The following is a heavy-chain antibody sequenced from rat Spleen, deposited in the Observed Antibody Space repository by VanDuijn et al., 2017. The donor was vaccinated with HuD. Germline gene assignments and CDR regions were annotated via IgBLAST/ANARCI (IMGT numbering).Heavy chain of an antibody. Sequence: EVQLVESGGGSVQPGRSMKLSCVASGFTFSGYWMYWLRQAPTKGLEWVASISTGGGNTYYRDSVKGRFTISKDNAKSTLYLQMDSLRSEDTATYYCTRANTTDYYYWYFDFWGPGTMVTVSS. V-gene: IGHV5-25*01. CDR2: ISTGGGNT. D-gene: IGHD1-6*01. CDR3: TRANTTDYYYWYFDF. CDR1: GFTFSGYW. J-gene: IGHJ1*01.